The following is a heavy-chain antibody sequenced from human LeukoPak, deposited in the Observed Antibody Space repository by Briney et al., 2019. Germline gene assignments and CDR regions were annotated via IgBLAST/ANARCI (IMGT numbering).Heavy chain of an antibody. V-gene: IGHV3-23*01. CDR2: FSGSGDST. CDR1: GFTFSRYA. J-gene: IGHJ4*02. D-gene: IGHD5-12*01. Sequence: GGSLRLSCAASGFTFSRYAMSWVRQAPGKGLEWVSTFSGSGDSTYYADSVKGRFTISRDNSKNTLYLQTNSLRAEDTAVYYCAKAGSLATPTPYYFDYWGQGTLATVSS. CDR3: AKAGSLATPTPYYFDY.